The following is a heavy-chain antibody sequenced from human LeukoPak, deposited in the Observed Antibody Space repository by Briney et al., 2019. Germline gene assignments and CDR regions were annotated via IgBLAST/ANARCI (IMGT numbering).Heavy chain of an antibody. Sequence: HSGTSLRLSCAASGFTLSSYAMYWVRQAPGKGLEWVALISKDGSNEDHADSVKGRFTISRDNSKDTLYLQMSSLRVEDTAVYYCAREAYYGSGRSRQPSPVWGQGTLVTVSS. V-gene: IGHV3-30*15. J-gene: IGHJ4*02. CDR3: AREAYYGSGRSRQPSPV. CDR2: ISKDGSNE. D-gene: IGHD3-10*01. CDR1: GFTLSSYA.